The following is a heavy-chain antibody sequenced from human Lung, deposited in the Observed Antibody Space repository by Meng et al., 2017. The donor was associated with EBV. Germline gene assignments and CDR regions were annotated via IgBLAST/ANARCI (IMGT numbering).Heavy chain of an antibody. J-gene: IGHJ4*02. CDR2: MDYRGST. CDR3: ARGELLWDY. Sequence: QVQRRESGPGLVKPSQTPSLTCTVFGDSISSGEYFWSWIRQPPGKGLEWIGYMDYRGSTFYNPSLKSRVTISVDTSKNQFSLKLSSVTAADTAVYFCARGELLWDYWGQGTLVTVSS. D-gene: IGHD2-2*01. V-gene: IGHV4-30-4*01. CDR1: GDSISSGEYF.